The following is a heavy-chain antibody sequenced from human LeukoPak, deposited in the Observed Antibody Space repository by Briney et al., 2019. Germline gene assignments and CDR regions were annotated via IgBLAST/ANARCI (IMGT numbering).Heavy chain of an antibody. D-gene: IGHD2-21*02. Sequence: GESLQISCKGSGYSFTSYWIGWVRQMPGKGLEWMGIIYPGDSDTRYSPPFQGQVTISADKSISTAYLQWSSLKASDTAMYYCARQIDGGDPEDAFDIWGQGTMVTVSS. CDR3: ARQIDGGDPEDAFDI. CDR2: IYPGDSDT. V-gene: IGHV5-51*01. J-gene: IGHJ3*02. CDR1: GYSFTSYW.